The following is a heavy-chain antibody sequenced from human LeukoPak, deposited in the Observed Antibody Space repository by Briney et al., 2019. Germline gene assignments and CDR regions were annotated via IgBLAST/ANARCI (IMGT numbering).Heavy chain of an antibody. D-gene: IGHD5-24*01. CDR2: ISYDGSNK. J-gene: IGHJ4*02. CDR3: AKDFLDGYNYFDY. V-gene: IGHV3-30-3*01. CDR1: GFTFSTYA. Sequence: PGGSLRLSCAASGFTFSTYAMHWVRHAPGKGLEWVAVISYDGSNKYYPDSVRGRFTISRDNSKNTLYLQMNSLRPEDTAVYYCAKDFLDGYNYFDYWGQGTLVTVSS.